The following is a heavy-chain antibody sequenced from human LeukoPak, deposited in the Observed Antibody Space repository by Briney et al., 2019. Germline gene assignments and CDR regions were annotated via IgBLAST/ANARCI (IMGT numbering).Heavy chain of an antibody. D-gene: IGHD3-10*01. CDR2: IIPIFGTA. CDR3: ARDSDYGSGSYYNNWFDP. Sequence: SVKVSCKASGGTLSSYAISWVRQAPGQGLEWMGGIIPIFGTANYAQKFQGRVTITADESTSTAYMELSSLRSEDTAVYYCARDSDYGSGSYYNNWFDPWGQGTLVTVSS. V-gene: IGHV1-69*13. CDR1: GGTLSSYA. J-gene: IGHJ5*02.